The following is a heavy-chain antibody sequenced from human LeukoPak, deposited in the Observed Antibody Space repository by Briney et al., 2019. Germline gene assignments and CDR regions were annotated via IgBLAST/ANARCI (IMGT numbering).Heavy chain of an antibody. D-gene: IGHD7-27*01. CDR3: ARALGDYYYYYMDV. V-gene: IGHV3-7*01. CDR2: IKQDGSEK. Sequence: GGSLRLSCAASGFTFSSYWMSWVRQAPGKGLEWVVNIKQDGSEKYYVGSVKGRFTISRDNAKNSLYLQMNSLRAEDTAVCYCARALGDYYYYYMDVWGKGTTVTVSS. J-gene: IGHJ6*03. CDR1: GFTFSSYW.